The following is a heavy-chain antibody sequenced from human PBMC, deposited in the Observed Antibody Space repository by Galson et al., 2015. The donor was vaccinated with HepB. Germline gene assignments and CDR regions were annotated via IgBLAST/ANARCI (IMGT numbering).Heavy chain of an antibody. CDR3: ARDRGDYGDGNWFDP. CDR2: ISGSGGNT. D-gene: IGHD4-17*01. J-gene: IGHJ5*02. Sequence: SLRLSCAASGFTFSSYAMSWVRQAPGKGLEWVSAISGSGGNTNYADSVKGRFTISRDNAKNSLFLQMNSLRAEDTAIYYCARDRGDYGDGNWFDPWGQGTLVSVSS. CDR1: GFTFSSYA. V-gene: IGHV3-23*01.